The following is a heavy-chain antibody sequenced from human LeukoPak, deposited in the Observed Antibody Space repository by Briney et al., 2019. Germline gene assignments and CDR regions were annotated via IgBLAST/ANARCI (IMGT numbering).Heavy chain of an antibody. CDR3: ARYYDFWSGRNYFDY. CDR2: IDPSDSYT. CDR1: GYSFTTYW. J-gene: IGHJ4*02. V-gene: IGHV5-10-1*01. Sequence: GESLKISCTGTGYSFTTYWISWVRQVPGKGLEWMGTIDPSDSYTKYSPSFQGHVTIPADKSIYTAYLQWSSLKASDTAMYYCARYYDFWSGRNYFDYWGQGALVTVSS. D-gene: IGHD3-3*01.